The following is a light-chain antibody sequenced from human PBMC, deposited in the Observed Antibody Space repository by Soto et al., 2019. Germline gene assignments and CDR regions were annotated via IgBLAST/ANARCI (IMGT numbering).Light chain of an antibody. CDR1: SSDVGNYNF. CDR3: SSYTSSSTVV. Sequence: SVLTQPASVSGSPGQSITISCTGTSSDVGNYNFVSWYQQYPGKAPKLMIYDVSNRPSGVSDRFSGSKSGNTASLTISGLQVEDEADYYCSSYTSSSTVVFGGGTKLTVL. V-gene: IGLV2-14*01. J-gene: IGLJ2*01. CDR2: DVS.